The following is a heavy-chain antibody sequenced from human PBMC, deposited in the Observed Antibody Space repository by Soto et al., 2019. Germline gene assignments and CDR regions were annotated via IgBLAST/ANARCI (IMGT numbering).Heavy chain of an antibody. Sequence: VQLEESGGGLVQPGGSLRLSCEASGFTFSNSYWMHWVRQAPGKGLVWVSRINTDGSSTSYADSVKGRFIISRDNAKKTVYLQMNSLGPDDTAVYYCARDPRYYYYMDVWGKGTTVTVSS. J-gene: IGHJ6*03. CDR3: ARDPRYYYYMDV. V-gene: IGHV3-74*01. D-gene: IGHD6-6*01. CDR1: GFTFSNSYW. CDR2: INTDGSST.